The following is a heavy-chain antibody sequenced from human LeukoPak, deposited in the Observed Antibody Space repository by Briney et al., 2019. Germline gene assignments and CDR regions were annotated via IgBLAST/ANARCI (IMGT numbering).Heavy chain of an antibody. CDR2: ISYYESNK. CDR3: AKDRRSLSLAVAGTVIGY. J-gene: IGHJ4*02. D-gene: IGHD6-19*01. CDR1: GYTLSSYG. Sequence: PGGSLRLSCAASGYTLSSYGMHWVRQAPGKGLEWVAVISYYESNKYYADSVKGRFPISRDNSKNTLYLQMSSLRAEDTAVYYCAKDRRSLSLAVAGTVIGYWGQGTLVTVSS. V-gene: IGHV3-30*18.